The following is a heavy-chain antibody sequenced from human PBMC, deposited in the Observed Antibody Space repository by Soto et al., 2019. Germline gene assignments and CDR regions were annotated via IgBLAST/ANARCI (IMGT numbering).Heavy chain of an antibody. J-gene: IGHJ4*02. V-gene: IGHV4-31*03. CDR2: ISYSGST. CDR1: GGSISSGGYY. Sequence: QVQLQESGPGLVKPSQTLSLTCTVSGGSISSGGYYWSWIRQHPGKGLEWIGYISYSGSTSYNPSLMSRDNITVTTSTKQFSPKPSSVTAADTAVYYCARGFTTEYDGSGSHYSFADYWGQCTLVTVSS. D-gene: IGHD3-10*01. CDR3: ARGFTTEYDGSGSHYSFADY.